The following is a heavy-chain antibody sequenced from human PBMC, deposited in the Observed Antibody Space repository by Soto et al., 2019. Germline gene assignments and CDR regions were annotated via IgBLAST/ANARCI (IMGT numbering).Heavy chain of an antibody. CDR2: INSDGSST. J-gene: IGHJ6*02. Sequence: PGGSLRLSCAASGFTFSSYWMHWVRQAPGKGLVWVSRINSDGSSTSYADSVKGRFTISRDNAKNTLYLQMNSLRAEDTAVYYCARAPGYYYYGMDVWVQGTTVTVSS. CDR1: GFTFSSYW. V-gene: IGHV3-74*01. CDR3: ARAPGYYYYGMDV.